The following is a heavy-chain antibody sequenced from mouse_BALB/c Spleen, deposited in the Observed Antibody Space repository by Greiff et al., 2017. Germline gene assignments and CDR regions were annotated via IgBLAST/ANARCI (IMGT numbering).Heavy chain of an antibody. J-gene: IGHJ2*01. D-gene: IGHD2-10*01. Sequence: EVKLMESGGGLVQPGGSLKLSCAASGFTFSSYTMSWVRQTPEKRLEWVAYISNGGGSTYYPDTVKGRFTISRDNAKNTLYLQMSSLKSEDTAMYYCARGGAYYGNPYYFDYWGQGTTLTVSS. CDR2: ISNGGGST. V-gene: IGHV5-12-2*01. CDR3: ARGGAYYGNPYYFDY. CDR1: GFTFSSYT.